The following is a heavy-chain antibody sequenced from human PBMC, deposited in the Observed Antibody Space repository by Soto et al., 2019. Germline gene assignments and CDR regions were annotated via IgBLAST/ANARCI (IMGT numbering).Heavy chain of an antibody. V-gene: IGHV1-46*01. CDR3: ARSSGGGYGITIEGTNWFAP. D-gene: IGHD3-16*01. Sequence: ASVKVSCKAPGDTFTSYYMHWVRQAPGHGLEWMGVINPNGGSTRFAQKFQGRVTMTRDTSTSTVYMELRGLTSEDTAVYYCARSSGGGYGITIEGTNWFAPWGQGTLVTVSS. CDR2: INPNGGST. J-gene: IGHJ5*02. CDR1: GDTFTSYY.